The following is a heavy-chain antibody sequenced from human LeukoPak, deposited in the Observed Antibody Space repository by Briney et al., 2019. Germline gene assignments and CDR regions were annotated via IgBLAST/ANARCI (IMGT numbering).Heavy chain of an antibody. J-gene: IGHJ4*02. CDR2: MNPNSGNT. V-gene: IGHV1-8*01. Sequence: ASVKVSCKASGYTFTSCDINWVRQAPGQGLEWMGWMNPNSGNTGYAQKFQGRVTMTRNTSISTAYMELSSLRSEDTAVYYCARGWARNFDYWGQGTLVTVSS. D-gene: IGHD3-16*01. CDR3: ARGWARNFDY. CDR1: GYTFTSCD.